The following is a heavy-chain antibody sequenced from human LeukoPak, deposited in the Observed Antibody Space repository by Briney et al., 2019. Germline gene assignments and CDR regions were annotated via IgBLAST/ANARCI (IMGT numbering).Heavy chain of an antibody. V-gene: IGHV3-33*01. J-gene: IGHJ4*02. Sequence: QSGRSLRLSCAASGFTFRRYGFHWVRQAPGKGLEWVADIWYDGSNKYYADSVKGRFTISRDNSKNTVSLQMSSLRAEDTAVYYCVRAYSGFSSRGFDYWGQGTLVRVSP. CDR1: GFTFRRYG. CDR2: IWYDGSNK. D-gene: IGHD1-26*01. CDR3: VRAYSGFSSRGFDY.